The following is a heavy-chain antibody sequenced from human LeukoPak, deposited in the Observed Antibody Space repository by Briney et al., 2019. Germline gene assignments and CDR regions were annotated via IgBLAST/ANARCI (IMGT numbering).Heavy chain of an antibody. D-gene: IGHD5-18*01. CDR3: ARDSGYSYAGY. J-gene: IGHJ4*02. V-gene: IGHV4-31*03. Sequence: PSETLSLTCTVSGDSISSTACYWSWIRQHPGKGLEWIGYIYYSGTTYYNPSLKSRVIISVDTFKNQFSLKLSSVTAADTAVYYCARDSGYSYAGYWGQGTLVTVSS. CDR1: GDSISSTACY. CDR2: IYYSGTT.